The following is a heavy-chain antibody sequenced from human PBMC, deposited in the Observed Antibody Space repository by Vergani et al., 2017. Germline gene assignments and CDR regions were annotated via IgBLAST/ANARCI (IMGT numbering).Heavy chain of an antibody. Sequence: QVQLVQSGAEVKKPGASVKVSCKASGYTFTSYYMHWFRQAPGQGLEWMGIINPSGGSTSYAQKFQGRVTMTRDTSTSTVYMELSSLRSEDTAVYYCARSYSGSYYQYYFDYWGQGTLVTVSS. D-gene: IGHD1-26*01. CDR3: ARSYSGSYYQYYFDY. J-gene: IGHJ4*02. CDR1: GYTFTSYY. CDR2: INPSGGST. V-gene: IGHV1-46*01.